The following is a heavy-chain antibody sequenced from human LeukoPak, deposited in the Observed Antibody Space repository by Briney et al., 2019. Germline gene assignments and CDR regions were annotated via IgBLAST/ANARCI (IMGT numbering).Heavy chain of an antibody. D-gene: IGHD5-24*01. CDR3: AKIVEMATRVGAFDI. J-gene: IGHJ3*02. V-gene: IGHV3-9*01. CDR1: GFSFDDYA. Sequence: GGSLRLSCAASGFSFDDYAMHWVRQAPGKGLEWVSGISWNSGSIGYADPVKGRFTISRDNAKNSLYLQMNSLRAEATAWYYCAKIVEMATRVGAFDIWGQGTMVTVSS. CDR2: ISWNSGSI.